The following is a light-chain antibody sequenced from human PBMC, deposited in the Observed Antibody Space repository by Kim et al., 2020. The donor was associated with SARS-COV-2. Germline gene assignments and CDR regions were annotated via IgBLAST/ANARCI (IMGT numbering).Light chain of an antibody. CDR1: SSNIGSNT. J-gene: IGLJ2*01. CDR2: SNN. V-gene: IGLV1-44*01. CDR3: EAWDDSLNGPV. Sequence: GARVTILGSGSSSNIGSNTVNWYQQRPGTAPKLLFYSNNQRPSGVPDRFSGSKSGTSASLAISGLQSEDEADYYCEAWDDSLNGPVFGGGTQLTVL.